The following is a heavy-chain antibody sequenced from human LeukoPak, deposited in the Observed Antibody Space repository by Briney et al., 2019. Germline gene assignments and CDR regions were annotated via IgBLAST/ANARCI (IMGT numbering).Heavy chain of an antibody. CDR2: IYYSGST. D-gene: IGHD2-8*01. V-gene: IGHV4-59*01. J-gene: IGHJ3*02. CDR1: GGSISSYY. Sequence: SETLSLTCTVSGGSISSYYWSWIRQPPGKGLGWIAYIYYSGSTNYNPSLKSRVTISIDTSKNQLSLKLNSVTAANTAVYYCARGLIRQSAFDIWGQGTMVTVSS. CDR3: ARGLIRQSAFDI.